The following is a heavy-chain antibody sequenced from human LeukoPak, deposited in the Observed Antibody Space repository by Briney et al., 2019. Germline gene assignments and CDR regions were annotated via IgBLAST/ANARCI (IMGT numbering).Heavy chain of an antibody. D-gene: IGHD2/OR15-2a*01. V-gene: IGHV4-59*08. Sequence: SETLSLTCTVSGGSISSYYWSWIRQPXXXXXEWIAYISDIGSINYNPSLKSRVTISLDTSKSQFSLKLSSVTAADTAVYYCAGHHPRNTVDFWGQGTLVTVSS. CDR3: AGHHPRNTVDF. CDR2: ISDIGSI. CDR1: GGSISSYY. J-gene: IGHJ4*02.